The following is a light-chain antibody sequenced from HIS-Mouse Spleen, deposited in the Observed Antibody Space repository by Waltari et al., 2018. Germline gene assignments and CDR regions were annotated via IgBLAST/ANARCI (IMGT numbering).Light chain of an antibody. CDR1: ALPKQY. CDR3: QSADSSGTYIWV. Sequence: SYELTQPPSVSVSPGQTARITCSGDALPKQYAYWYQQKPGQAPVLGIYKDSERPSGIPERFSGSSSGKTVTLTISGVQAEDEADYYCQSADSSGTYIWVFGGGTKLTVL. J-gene: IGLJ3*02. CDR2: KDS. V-gene: IGLV3-25*03.